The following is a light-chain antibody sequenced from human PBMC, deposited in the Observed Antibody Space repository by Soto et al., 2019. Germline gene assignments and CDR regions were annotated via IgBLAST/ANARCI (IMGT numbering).Light chain of an antibody. V-gene: IGLV2-14*01. CDR2: EVS. J-gene: IGLJ1*01. CDR3: SSYTSSRSLEGV. Sequence: QSALAQPASVSGSPGQSITISCTGTSSDVGGYNYVSWYQQHPGKAPKLIISEVSNRPPGVSNRFSGSKSGNTASLTISGLQAEDEADYYCSSYTSSRSLEGVFGTGTKVTVL. CDR1: SSDVGGYNY.